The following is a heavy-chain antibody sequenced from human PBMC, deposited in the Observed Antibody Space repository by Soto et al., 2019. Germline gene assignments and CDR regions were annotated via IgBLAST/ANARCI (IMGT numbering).Heavy chain of an antibody. D-gene: IGHD3-16*01. CDR1: GFTFSSYS. CDR3: ARGSTWGTAWFDP. J-gene: IGHJ5*02. CDR2: ISSSSTI. Sequence: EVQLVESGGGLVQPGVSLRLSCAASGFTFSSYSMNWVRQAPGKGLGWVSYISSSSTIYYADSVKGRFTISRDNAKSSLYLQMNSLRDEDTAVYYCARGSTWGTAWFDPWGQGTLVTVSS. V-gene: IGHV3-48*02.